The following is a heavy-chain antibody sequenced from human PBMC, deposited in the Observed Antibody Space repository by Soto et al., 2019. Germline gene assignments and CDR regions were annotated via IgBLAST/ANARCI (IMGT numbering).Heavy chain of an antibody. J-gene: IGHJ4*02. CDR3: AHRADLHGNWSGGYFDF. Sequence: QITLKESGPTRVKPTQTLTLTCTFSGFSLTARPVGLGWIRQPPGKALEHLALIYWDDDKRYNPSLKTRLTITKDPSNNQVVLTRTNMDPGDTATYYCAHRADLHGNWSGGYFDFWGQGALVTVSS. V-gene: IGHV2-5*02. CDR2: IYWDDDK. CDR1: GFSLTARPVG. D-gene: IGHD3-3*01.